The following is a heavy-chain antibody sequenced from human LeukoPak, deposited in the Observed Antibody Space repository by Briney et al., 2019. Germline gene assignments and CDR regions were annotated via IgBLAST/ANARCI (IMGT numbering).Heavy chain of an antibody. CDR2: ISSSSSYI. Sequence: PGGSLRLSCAASGFTFSSYSMNWVRQAPGKGLEWVSSISSSSSYIYYADSVKGRFTISRDNAKNSLYLQMNSLRAEDTAVYYCAREAYYYDSSGYYCLDYWGQGTLVTVSS. CDR1: GFTFSSYS. V-gene: IGHV3-21*01. CDR3: AREAYYYDSSGYYCLDY. D-gene: IGHD3-22*01. J-gene: IGHJ4*02.